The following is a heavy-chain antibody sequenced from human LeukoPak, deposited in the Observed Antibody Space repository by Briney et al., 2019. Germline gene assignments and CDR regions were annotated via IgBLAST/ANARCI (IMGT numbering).Heavy chain of an antibody. V-gene: IGHV4-4*07. Sequence: SETLSLTCTVSGDSISSYYWSWIRQPAGKGLEWIGRIHPSGSTNYNPSLKSRVTLSVDTSKNQFSLRLNSVTAADTAVYYCARGLRELPHFAFYYFDYWGQGTLVTVSS. CDR1: GDSISSYY. J-gene: IGHJ4*02. CDR3: ARGLRELPHFAFYYFDY. CDR2: IHPSGST. D-gene: IGHD1-26*01.